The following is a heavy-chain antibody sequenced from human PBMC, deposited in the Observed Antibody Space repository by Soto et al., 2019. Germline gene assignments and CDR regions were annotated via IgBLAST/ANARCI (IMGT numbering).Heavy chain of an antibody. D-gene: IGHD5-18*01. Sequence: SETLSLTCAVYGGSFSVYYWSWIRQPPGKGLEWIGEINHSGSTNYNPSLKSRVTISVDTSKNQFSLKLSSVTAADTAVYYCARAGRYSYGSPNFDYWGQGTLVTVSS. J-gene: IGHJ4*02. CDR3: ARAGRYSYGSPNFDY. CDR2: INHSGST. CDR1: GGSFSVYY. V-gene: IGHV4-34*01.